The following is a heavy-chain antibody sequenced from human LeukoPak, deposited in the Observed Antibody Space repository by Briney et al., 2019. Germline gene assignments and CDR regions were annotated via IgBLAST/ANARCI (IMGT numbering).Heavy chain of an antibody. J-gene: IGHJ6*03. CDR2: IYHSGST. CDR1: GYSISSGYY. CDR3: ARGLLDFYYSYYMDV. D-gene: IGHD2-15*01. V-gene: IGHV4-38-2*02. Sequence: SETLSLTCTVSGYSISSGYYWGWIRQPPGKGLEWIGSIYHSGSTYYNPSLKSRVTISVDTSKNQFSLKLSSVTAADTAVYYCARGLLDFYYSYYMDVWGKGTTVTVSS.